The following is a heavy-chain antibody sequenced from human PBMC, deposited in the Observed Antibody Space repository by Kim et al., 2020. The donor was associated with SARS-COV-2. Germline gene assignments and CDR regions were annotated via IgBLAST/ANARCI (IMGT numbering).Heavy chain of an antibody. J-gene: IGHJ6*02. V-gene: IGHV4-59*01. Sequence: SRVTISVDTSKNQFSLKLSSVTAADTAVYYCARDTAARGVSYYYYYGMDVWGQGTTVTVSS. D-gene: IGHD3-10*01. CDR3: ARDTAARGVSYYYYYGMDV.